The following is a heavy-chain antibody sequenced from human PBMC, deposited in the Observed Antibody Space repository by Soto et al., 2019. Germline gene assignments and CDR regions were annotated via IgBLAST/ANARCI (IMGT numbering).Heavy chain of an antibody. CDR1: GYTFTTYG. CDR2: SSGYNSNT. Sequence: QVQLVQSGAEVKTPGDSVKVACKASGYTFTTYGISWVRQAPGQGLEWMGWSSGYNSNTNYAQILHGRVTMTTDTATNTAYMELRSVRFDDTAMYYCARTAPKVVIIRANMGMDAWGQGTTVTVSS. D-gene: IGHD3-3*01. J-gene: IGHJ6*02. CDR3: ARTAPKVVIIRANMGMDA. V-gene: IGHV1-18*01.